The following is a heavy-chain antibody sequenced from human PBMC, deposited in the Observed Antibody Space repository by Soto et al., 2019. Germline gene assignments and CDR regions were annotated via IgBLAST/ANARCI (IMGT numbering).Heavy chain of an antibody. CDR2: INAGNGNT. CDR3: ARSIVVVTALDY. J-gene: IGHJ4*02. V-gene: IGHV1-3*01. D-gene: IGHD2-21*02. CDR1: GYTFTSYA. Sequence: GASVKVSCKASGYTFTSYAMHWVRQAPGQRLEWMGWINAGNGNTKYSQKFQGRVTITRDTSASTAYMELSSLRSEDTAVYYCARSIVVVTALDYLGKGTLVTVSS.